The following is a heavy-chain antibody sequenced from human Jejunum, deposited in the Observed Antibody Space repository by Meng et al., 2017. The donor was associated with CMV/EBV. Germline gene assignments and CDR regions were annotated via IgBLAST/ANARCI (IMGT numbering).Heavy chain of an antibody. D-gene: IGHD6-13*01. CDR3: ARTMSGAGENY. J-gene: IGHJ4*02. CDR1: GYTFSDYY. CDR2: ISPSGGT. V-gene: IGHV1-2*06. Sequence: QVQLVQPGAEVKKPGASVKVSCKASGYTFSDYYTYWVRQAPGLGLEWMGRISPSGGTNYAQKFQGRVTMTRDTSISTAYMDLSGLTSDDTAVYFCARTMSGAGENYWGQGTLVTVSS.